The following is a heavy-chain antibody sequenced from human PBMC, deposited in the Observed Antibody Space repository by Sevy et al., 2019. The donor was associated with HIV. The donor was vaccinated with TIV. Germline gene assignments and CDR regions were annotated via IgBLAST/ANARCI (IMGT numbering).Heavy chain of an antibody. D-gene: IGHD3-22*01. J-gene: IGHJ4*02. CDR2: IWKDGSNK. Sequence: GGSLRLSCAASGFTFSNYGMHWVRQAPGKGLEWVAVIWKDGSNKYYADSVKGRFTISRDNSNNTVYLQMNSLRVEDTAVYCCARGGDFNDRSAKRDFDYWGQGTLVTVSS. CDR3: ARGGDFNDRSAKRDFDY. V-gene: IGHV3-33*01. CDR1: GFTFSNYG.